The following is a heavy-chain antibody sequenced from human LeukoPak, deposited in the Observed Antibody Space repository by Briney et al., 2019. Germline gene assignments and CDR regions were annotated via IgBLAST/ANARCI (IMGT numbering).Heavy chain of an antibody. CDR2: IYYSGST. Sequence: PSETLSLTCTVSGGSISSSSYYWGWIRQPPGKGLEWIGSIYYSGSTYYNPSLKSRVTISVDTSKNQFSLKLSSVTAADTAVYYCATAVPLGWFDPWGQGTLVTVSS. CDR1: GGSISSSSYY. V-gene: IGHV4-39*01. D-gene: IGHD1-26*01. J-gene: IGHJ5*02. CDR3: ATAVPLGWFDP.